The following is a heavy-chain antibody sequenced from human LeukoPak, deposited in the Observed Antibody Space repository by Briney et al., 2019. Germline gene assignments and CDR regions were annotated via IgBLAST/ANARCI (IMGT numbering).Heavy chain of an antibody. D-gene: IGHD5-12*01. CDR2: IIPIFGTA. CDR3: ARDHRYSGYDPPH. V-gene: IGHV1-69*01. J-gene: IGHJ4*02. Sequence: SVKVSCKASGGTFSSYAISWVRQAPGQGLEGMGGIIPIFGTANYAQKFQGRVTVTADESTSTAYMQLSSLRSEDTAVYYCARDHRYSGYDPPHWGQGTLVTVSS. CDR1: GGTFSSYA.